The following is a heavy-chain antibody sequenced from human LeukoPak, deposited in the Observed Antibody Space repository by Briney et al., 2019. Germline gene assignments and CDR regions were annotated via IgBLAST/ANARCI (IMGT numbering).Heavy chain of an antibody. CDR2: IWYDGSNK. CDR1: GFTFSSYG. CDR3: AKDPRGSYSRDYYYYMDV. J-gene: IGHJ6*03. Sequence: GGSLRLSCAASGFTFSSYGMHWVRQAPGKGLEWVAVIWYDGSNKYYADSVKGRSTISRDNSKSTLYLQMNSLRAEDAAVYYCAKDPRGSYSRDYYYYMDVWGKGTTVTVSS. V-gene: IGHV3-33*06. D-gene: IGHD1-26*01.